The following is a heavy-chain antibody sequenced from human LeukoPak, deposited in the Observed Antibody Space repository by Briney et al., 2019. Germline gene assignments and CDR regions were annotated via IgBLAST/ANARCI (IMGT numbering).Heavy chain of an antibody. D-gene: IGHD4-23*01. CDR1: GFTFSSYS. CDR2: INHSGST. J-gene: IGHJ4*02. Sequence: GSLRLSCAASGFTFSSYSMNWIRQPPGKGLEWIGEINHSGSTNYNPSLKSRVTISVDRSKNQFSLKLSSVTAADTAVYYCASSEGYGGNSGFDYWGRGTLVTVSS. V-gene: IGHV4-34*01. CDR3: ASSEGYGGNSGFDY.